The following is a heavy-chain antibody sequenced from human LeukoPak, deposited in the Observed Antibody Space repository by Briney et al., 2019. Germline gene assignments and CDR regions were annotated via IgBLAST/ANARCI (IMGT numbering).Heavy chain of an antibody. J-gene: IGHJ6*03. Sequence: GGSLRLSCAASGFTFSSYWMHWVRQAPETGLVWVSRISSDGTNTYYADSVKGRFSISRDNAKNTLYLQMNSLRAEDTAMYYCARVYYYYYMDVWGRGTTVTVSS. CDR1: GFTFSSYW. CDR3: ARVYYYYYMDV. V-gene: IGHV3-74*01. CDR2: ISSDGTNT.